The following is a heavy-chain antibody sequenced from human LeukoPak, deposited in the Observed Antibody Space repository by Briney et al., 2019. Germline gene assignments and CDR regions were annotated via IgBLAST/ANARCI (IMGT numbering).Heavy chain of an antibody. J-gene: IGHJ6*02. CDR2: IYTSGST. V-gene: IGHV4-4*09. D-gene: IGHD4-17*01. CDR3: ARQNGDLPYYYYGMDV. CDR1: GGSISSYY. Sequence: SETLSLTCTVSGGSISSYYWSWIRQPPGKGLEWIGYIYTSGSTNYNPSLKSRVTISVDTSKNQFSLKLSSVTAADTAVYYCARQNGDLPYYYYGMDVWGQGTTVTVSS.